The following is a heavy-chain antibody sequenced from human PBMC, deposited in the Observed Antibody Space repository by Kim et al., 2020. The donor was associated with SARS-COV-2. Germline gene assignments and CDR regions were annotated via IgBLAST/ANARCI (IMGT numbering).Heavy chain of an antibody. CDR3: ARDHSLPPGTLDS. V-gene: IGHV4-4*02. J-gene: IGHJ5*01. CDR2: IYHSGST. Sequence: SETLSLTCAVSGGSISSSNWWSWVRQPPGKGLEWIGEIYHSGSTNYNPSLKSRVTISVDKSKNQFSLKLSSVTAADTAVYYCARDHSLPPGTLDSWGQGTLVTVSS. D-gene: IGHD6-13*01. CDR1: GGSISSSNW.